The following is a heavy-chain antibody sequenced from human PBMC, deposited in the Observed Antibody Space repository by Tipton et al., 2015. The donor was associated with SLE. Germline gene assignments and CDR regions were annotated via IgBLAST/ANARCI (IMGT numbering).Heavy chain of an antibody. CDR3: ARHDYDDNGYYMHYFDY. V-gene: IGHV4-38-2*01. J-gene: IGHJ4*02. CDR2: IYHSGST. CDR1: GYSISSGYY. Sequence: TLSLTCAVSGYSISSGYYWGWIRQPPGKGLEWIGSIYHSGSTYYNPSLQSRVSMSVDTSKNQVLVRLNSVTAADTAVYYCARHDYDDNGYYMHYFDYWGQGTLVTVSS. D-gene: IGHD3-22*01.